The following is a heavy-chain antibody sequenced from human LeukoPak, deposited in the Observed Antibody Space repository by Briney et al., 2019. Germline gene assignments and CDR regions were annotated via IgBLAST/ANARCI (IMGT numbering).Heavy chain of an antibody. Sequence: PGGSLRLSCTASGFTFSNYWMTWVRQAPGKGLEWVASIKQDESEKYYLESVKGRFTISRDNARKSLYLQMNSLRGEDTAVYYCARRSRLAFDYWGQGTLVTVSS. CDR3: ARRSRLAFDY. V-gene: IGHV3-7*01. J-gene: IGHJ4*02. CDR2: IKQDESEK. D-gene: IGHD6-19*01. CDR1: GFTFSNYW.